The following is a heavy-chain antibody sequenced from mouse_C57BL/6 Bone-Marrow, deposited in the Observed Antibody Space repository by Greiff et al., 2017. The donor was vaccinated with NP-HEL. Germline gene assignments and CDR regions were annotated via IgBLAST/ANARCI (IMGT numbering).Heavy chain of an antibody. CDR3: ARNYYGSSPWFAY. Sequence: EVQLVESGPELVKPGASVKIPCKASGYTFTDYNMDWVKQSHGKSLEWIGDINPNNGGTIYNQKFKGKATLTVDKSSSTAYMELRSLTSEDTAVYYCARNYYGSSPWFAYWGQGTLVTVSA. D-gene: IGHD1-1*01. J-gene: IGHJ3*01. V-gene: IGHV1-18*01. CDR1: GYTFTDYN. CDR2: INPNNGGT.